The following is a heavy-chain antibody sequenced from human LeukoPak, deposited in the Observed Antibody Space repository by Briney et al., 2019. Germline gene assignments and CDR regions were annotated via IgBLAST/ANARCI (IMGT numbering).Heavy chain of an antibody. V-gene: IGHV1-2*04. Sequence: ASVKVSCKASGYTFTGYYMHWVRQAPGQGLGWMGWINPNSGGTNYAQKFQGWVTMTRDTSISTAYMELSRLRSDDAAVYYCARMDGSGSYYPNSYYYYGMDVWGQGTTVTVSS. CDR2: INPNSGGT. CDR1: GYTFTGYY. CDR3: ARMDGSGSYYPNSYYYYGMDV. D-gene: IGHD3-10*01. J-gene: IGHJ6*02.